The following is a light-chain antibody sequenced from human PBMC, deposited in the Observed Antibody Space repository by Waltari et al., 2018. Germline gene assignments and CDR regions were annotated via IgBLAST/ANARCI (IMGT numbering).Light chain of an antibody. CDR3: SSFTTSTILV. V-gene: IGLV2-14*01. J-gene: IGLJ3*02. Sequence: QSALTPPASVSGSPGPSIPIPCTGTSRDVGNYNHVSWSQQYPGKVPKLMIYEVSNRPSGVSNRFSGSKSGNTASLTISGLQAEDEADYYCSSFTTSTILVFGGGTKLTVL. CDR1: SRDVGNYNH. CDR2: EVS.